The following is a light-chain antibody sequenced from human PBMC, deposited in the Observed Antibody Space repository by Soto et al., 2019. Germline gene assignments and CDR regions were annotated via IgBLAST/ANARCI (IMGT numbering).Light chain of an antibody. Sequence: DIQLTQSPSFLSASVGDRVTITCRASQGISSYLAWYQQKPGKAPKLLIYAASTLQSGVPSRFSGSGSGTAFTLPISSLQPEDFATYYCQQLNSYPPWTFGQGTKVEIK. CDR1: QGISSY. V-gene: IGKV1-9*01. CDR3: QQLNSYPPWT. CDR2: AAS. J-gene: IGKJ1*01.